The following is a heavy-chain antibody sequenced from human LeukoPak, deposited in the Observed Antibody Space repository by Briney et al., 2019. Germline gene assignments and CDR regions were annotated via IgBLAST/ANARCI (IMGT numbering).Heavy chain of an antibody. CDR1: GYTFTSYG. D-gene: IGHD2-2*01. V-gene: IGHV1-18*01. Sequence: ASVKVSCKASGYTFTSYGISWVRQAPGQGLEWMGWISGYNGNTVYAQMFQGRVTMTTDTSTSTAYMEVTNLRSDDTAMYYCARSGHCSGADCYAEGIDYWGQGTLVTVSS. CDR3: ARSGHCSGADCYAEGIDY. J-gene: IGHJ4*02. CDR2: ISGYNGNT.